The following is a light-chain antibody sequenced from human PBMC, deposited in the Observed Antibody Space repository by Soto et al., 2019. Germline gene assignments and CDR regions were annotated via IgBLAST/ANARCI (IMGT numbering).Light chain of an antibody. CDR1: QGVSSF. J-gene: IGKJ1*01. CDR2: AAS. Sequence: DIQLTQSPSFLSASVGDRVTITCRASQGVSSFLAWYQQEPGKTPKLLIYAASTLQSGVPSRFSGSGSGTEFTLTINSLQPEDFATYYCQQLYSYPRTFGQGTKVDIK. CDR3: QQLYSYPRT. V-gene: IGKV1-9*01.